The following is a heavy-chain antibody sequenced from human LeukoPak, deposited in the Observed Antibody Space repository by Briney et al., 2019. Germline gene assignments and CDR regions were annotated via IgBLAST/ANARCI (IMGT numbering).Heavy chain of an antibody. J-gene: IGHJ4*02. D-gene: IGHD3-10*01. CDR2: MNPNSGNT. Sequence: AASVKVSCKASGYTFTSYDINWVRQATAQGLEWMGWMNPNSGNTGYAQKFQGRVTITRNTSISTAYMELSSLRSEDTAVYYCARGQYYYGSGSGDYFDYWGQGTLVTVSS. CDR3: ARGQYYYGSGSGDYFDY. CDR1: GYTFTSYD. V-gene: IGHV1-8*03.